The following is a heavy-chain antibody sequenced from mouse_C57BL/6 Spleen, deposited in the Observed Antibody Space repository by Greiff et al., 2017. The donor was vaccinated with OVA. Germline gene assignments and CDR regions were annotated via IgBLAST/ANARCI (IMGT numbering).Heavy chain of an antibody. V-gene: IGHV14-4*01. D-gene: IGHD2-4*01. Sequence: VTLKVSGAELVRPGASVKLSCTASGFTITDDYMHWVKQRPEQGLEWIGGIDPADGDTEYASKFQGKATITADTSSNTAYLQLSSLTSADSAVYYCTTDYDIGYAMDYWGQGTSVTVSS. CDR3: TTDYDIGYAMDY. CDR2: IDPADGDT. CDR1: GFTITDDY. J-gene: IGHJ4*01.